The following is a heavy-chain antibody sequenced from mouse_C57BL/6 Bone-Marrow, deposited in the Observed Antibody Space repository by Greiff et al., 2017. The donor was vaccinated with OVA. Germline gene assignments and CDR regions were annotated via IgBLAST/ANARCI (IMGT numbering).Heavy chain of an antibody. D-gene: IGHD2-5*01. J-gene: IGHJ2*01. CDR1: GFTFTDYY. V-gene: IGHV7-3*01. Sequence: EVQLVESGGGLVQPGGSLSLSCAASGFTFTDYYMSWVRQPPGKALEWLGFIRNKANGYTTEYSASVKGRFTISRDNSQSILYLQMNALRAEDSATYYCARFYSNSYFDYWGQGTTLTVSS. CDR3: ARFYSNSYFDY. CDR2: IRNKANGYTT.